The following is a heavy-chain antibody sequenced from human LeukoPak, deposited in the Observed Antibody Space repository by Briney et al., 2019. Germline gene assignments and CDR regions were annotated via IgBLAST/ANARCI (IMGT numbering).Heavy chain of an antibody. J-gene: IGHJ5*02. CDR2: INPGGGST. D-gene: IGHD6-19*01. CDR3: ARAPPTVDVFDP. CDR1: GYTFTSYF. Sequence: ASVKVSCKASGYTFTSYFMHWVRQAPGQGLEWMGIINPGGGSTTYAQKFQGRLTMTRDTSTSTFYMELGSLGSEDTAVYYCARAPPTVDVFDPWGQGTLVTVSS. V-gene: IGHV1-46*01.